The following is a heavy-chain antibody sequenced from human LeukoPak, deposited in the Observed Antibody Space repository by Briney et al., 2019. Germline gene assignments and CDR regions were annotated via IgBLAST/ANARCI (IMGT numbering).Heavy chain of an antibody. D-gene: IGHD3-9*01. Sequence: PGRSLRLSCAASGFTFSSYGMHWVRQAPGKGLEWVAVISYDGSNKYYADSVKGRFTISRDNSKNTLYLQMNSLRAEDTAVYYCAKEGTIFAPWYFDYWGQGTLVTVSS. CDR1: GFTFSSYG. J-gene: IGHJ4*02. CDR2: ISYDGSNK. CDR3: AKEGTIFAPWYFDY. V-gene: IGHV3-30*18.